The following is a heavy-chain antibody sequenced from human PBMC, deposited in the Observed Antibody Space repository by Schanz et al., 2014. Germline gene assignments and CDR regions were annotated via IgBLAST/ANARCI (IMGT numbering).Heavy chain of an antibody. CDR1: GFTISSYS. CDR2: IDGKSTTV. Sequence: VQLLESGGGLVQPGGSLRLSCAASGFTISSYSMNWVRQAPGKGLEWLSYIDGKSTTVYYADSVKGRFTVSRDNARNSLYLHMNTLGAEDTAVYYCAKGRRGYFDSSGSYWGTFDFWGQGTLVSVSS. J-gene: IGHJ4*02. D-gene: IGHD3-22*01. V-gene: IGHV3-48*01. CDR3: AKGRRGYFDSSGSYWGTFDF.